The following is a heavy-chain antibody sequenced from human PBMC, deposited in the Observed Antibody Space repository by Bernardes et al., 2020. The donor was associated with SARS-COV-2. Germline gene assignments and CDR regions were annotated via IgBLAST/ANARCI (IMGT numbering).Heavy chain of an antibody. D-gene: IGHD1-26*01. J-gene: IGHJ4*02. Sequence: ASVKVSCKVSGYTLTALSMHWVRQAPGKGLEWMGGFDPEDGETIYAQKFQGRVTMTEDTSTDTAYMELSSLRSEDTAVYYCATYSGSEGGFDYWGQGTLVTVSS. V-gene: IGHV1-24*01. CDR2: FDPEDGET. CDR1: GYTLTALS. CDR3: ATYSGSEGGFDY.